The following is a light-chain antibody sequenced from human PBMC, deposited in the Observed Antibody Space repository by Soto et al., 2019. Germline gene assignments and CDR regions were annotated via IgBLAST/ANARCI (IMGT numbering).Light chain of an antibody. J-gene: IGKJ1*01. Sequence: EIVLTQSPGTLSLSPGERATLSCRASQSVRSNYLAWYQQKPGQAPRLLISAASSRATGIPDRFSGSASGTDFTLNISRLEPEDFEVYYCQQYGSSRTFGQGTKV. CDR2: AAS. CDR1: QSVRSNY. CDR3: QQYGSSRT. V-gene: IGKV3-20*01.